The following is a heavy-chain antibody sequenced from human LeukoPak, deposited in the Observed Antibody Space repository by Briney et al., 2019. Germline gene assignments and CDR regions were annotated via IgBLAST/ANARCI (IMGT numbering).Heavy chain of an antibody. Sequence: ASVKVSCKASGYTFTKYGISWVRQAPAQGLAWMGWINTYNGHTSYVRRFQGRLTMTTHTPTSTAYMELGSLSSDDTAMYYCARTSVAAARKWDDALDIWGQGTMVIVSS. CDR2: INTYNGHT. J-gene: IGHJ3*02. CDR3: ARTSVAAARKWDDALDI. D-gene: IGHD6-25*01. CDR1: GYTFTKYG. V-gene: IGHV1-18*01.